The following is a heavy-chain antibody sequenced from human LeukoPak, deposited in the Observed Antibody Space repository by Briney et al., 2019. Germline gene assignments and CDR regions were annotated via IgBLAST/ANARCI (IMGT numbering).Heavy chain of an antibody. Sequence: PGGSLGLSCAASGFTFSSYAMHWIRQAPGKGLEWVAVISYDGSNKYYADSVKGRFTISRDNSKNTLYLQMNSLRAEDTAVYYCARATIVVVVAAPGYWGQGTLVTVSS. CDR1: GFTFSSYA. D-gene: IGHD2-15*01. CDR3: ARATIVVVVAAPGY. CDR2: ISYDGSNK. J-gene: IGHJ4*02. V-gene: IGHV3-30-3*01.